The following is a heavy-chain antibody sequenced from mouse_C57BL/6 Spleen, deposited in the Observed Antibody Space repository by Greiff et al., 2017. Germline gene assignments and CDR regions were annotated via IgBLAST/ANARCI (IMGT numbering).Heavy chain of an antibody. CDR1: GYYITDYN. Sequence: QLKESGPELVKPGASVKISCKASGYYITDYNMNWVKQSNGQSLEWIGVLNPNYGTTSYNQQFKGKATFTVDQSSSTAYMRLNSLTSKDTSVYYCARSGYYSSREPLWYCDVWGTGTTVTVSS. D-gene: IGHD1-1*01. CDR2: LNPNYGTT. V-gene: IGHV1-39*01. J-gene: IGHJ1*03. CDR3: ARSGYYSSREPLWYCDV.